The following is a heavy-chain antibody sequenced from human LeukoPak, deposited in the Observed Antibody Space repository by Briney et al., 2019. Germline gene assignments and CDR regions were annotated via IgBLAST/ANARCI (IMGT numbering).Heavy chain of an antibody. Sequence: SETLSLTCSVSVFSISSNYFWGWIRQPPGKGLEWIGSIYPSGSTYYNPSLKSRVTISVDTSKNQFSLKLSSVTAADTAVYYCARGEDAAVAGTWVWFDPWGQGTLVTVSS. CDR3: ARGEDAAVAGTWVWFDP. J-gene: IGHJ5*02. CDR2: IYPSGST. D-gene: IGHD6-19*01. V-gene: IGHV4-38-2*02. CDR1: VFSISSNYF.